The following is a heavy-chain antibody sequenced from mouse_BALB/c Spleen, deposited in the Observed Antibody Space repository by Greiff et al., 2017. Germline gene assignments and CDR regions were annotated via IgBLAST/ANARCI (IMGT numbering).Heavy chain of an antibody. J-gene: IGHJ3*01. D-gene: IGHD2-4*01. V-gene: IGHV5-6-2*01. Sequence: EVHLVESGGGLVKLGGSLKLSCAASGFTFSSYYMSWVRQTPEKRLELVAAINSNGGSTYYPDTVKGRFTISRDNAKNTLYLQMSSLKSEDTALYYCARHGITTPFAYWGQGTLVTVSA. CDR1: GFTFSSYY. CDR3: ARHGITTPFAY. CDR2: INSNGGST.